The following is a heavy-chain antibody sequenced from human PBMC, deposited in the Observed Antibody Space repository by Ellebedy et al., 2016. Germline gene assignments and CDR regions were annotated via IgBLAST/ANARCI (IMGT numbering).Heavy chain of an antibody. V-gene: IGHV3-7*01. CDR3: ATYDSGSGSFDY. D-gene: IGHD3-10*01. Sequence: GESLKISCVASGFTFSSYWIHWVRQAPGKGLEWVADIKPDGSVTYYVDYVRGRLTISRDNARSSVYLHMDSLRAEDTAVYYCATYDSGSGSFDYWGQGTLVTVSS. CDR2: IKPDGSVT. J-gene: IGHJ4*02. CDR1: GFTFSSYW.